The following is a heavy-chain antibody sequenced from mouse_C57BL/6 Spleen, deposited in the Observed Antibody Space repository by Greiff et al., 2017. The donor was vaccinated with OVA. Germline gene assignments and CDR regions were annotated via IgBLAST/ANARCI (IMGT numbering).Heavy chain of an antibody. CDR1: GFTFSSYA. V-gene: IGHV5-4*01. CDR3: ARDRAGTREGNAMDY. J-gene: IGHJ4*01. Sequence: EVQLQESGGGLVKPGGSLKLSCAASGFTFSSYAMSWVRQTPEKRLEWVATISDGGSYTYYPDNVKGRFTISRDNAKNNLYLQMSHLKSEDTAMYYCARDRAGTREGNAMDYWGQGTSVTVSS. D-gene: IGHD3-1*01. CDR2: ISDGGSYT.